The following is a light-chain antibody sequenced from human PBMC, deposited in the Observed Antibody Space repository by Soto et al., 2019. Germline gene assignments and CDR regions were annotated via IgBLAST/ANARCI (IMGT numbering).Light chain of an antibody. V-gene: IGKV1-39*01. CDR1: QSINRW. Sequence: DIQMTQSPSTLSASVGDRVTITCRASQSINRWLAWYQQKPGKAPNLLIYAASSLQSGVPSRFSGSGSGTDFTLTISSLQREDFATYYCQQSYSSWWTFGQGTKVDIK. CDR3: QQSYSSWWT. CDR2: AAS. J-gene: IGKJ1*01.